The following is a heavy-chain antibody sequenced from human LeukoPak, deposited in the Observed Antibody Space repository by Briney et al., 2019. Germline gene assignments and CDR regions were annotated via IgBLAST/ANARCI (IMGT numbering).Heavy chain of an antibody. CDR2: INSDGSST. CDR3: ARVNSWYAFDI. J-gene: IGHJ3*02. CDR1: GFTFSSYR. D-gene: IGHD6-13*01. V-gene: IGHV3-74*01. Sequence: PGGSLRLSCAASGFTFSSYRMHWVRQASGKGLVWVSRINSDGSSTSYADSVKGRFTISRDNAKNTLYLQMNSLRAEDTAVYYCARVNSWYAFDIWGQGTMVTVSS.